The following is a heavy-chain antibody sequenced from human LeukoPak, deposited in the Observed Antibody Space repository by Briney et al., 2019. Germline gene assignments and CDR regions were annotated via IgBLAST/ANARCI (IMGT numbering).Heavy chain of an antibody. CDR1: GFTVCSNY. Sequence: GGSLRLSCAASGFTVCSNYMSWVRQAPGKGLEWVSVIYSGGSTYYADSVKGRFTISRDNSKNTLYLQMNSLRAEDTAVYYCARSSRSSWYSFGYWGQGTLVTVSS. CDR2: IYSGGST. D-gene: IGHD6-13*01. CDR3: ARSSRSSWYSFGY. V-gene: IGHV3-53*01. J-gene: IGHJ4*02.